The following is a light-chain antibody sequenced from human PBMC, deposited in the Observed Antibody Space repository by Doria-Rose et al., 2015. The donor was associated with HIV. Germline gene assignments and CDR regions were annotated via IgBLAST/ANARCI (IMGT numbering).Light chain of an antibody. Sequence: TQSPESLGMSLGERATLNCKSNQSLLYTSKNYLAWYQQKPGQPPKLLIYWASTRQSWVPARFSGSGPGTDFTLTISSLEAEDVAVYYCQQYYDTPSFGPGTTVDIK. V-gene: IGKV4-1*01. CDR1: QSLLYTSKNY. J-gene: IGKJ3*01. CDR3: QQYYDTPS. CDR2: WAS.